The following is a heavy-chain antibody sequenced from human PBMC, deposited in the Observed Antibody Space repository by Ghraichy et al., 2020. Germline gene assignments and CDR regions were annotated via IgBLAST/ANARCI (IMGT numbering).Heavy chain of an antibody. CDR2: ISGSGGST. CDR1: GFTFSSYA. Sequence: GGSLRLSCAASGFTFSSYAMSWVRQAPGKGLEWVSAISGSGGSTYYADSVKGRFTISRDNSKNTLYLQMNSLRAEDTAVYYCAKVPVRGVIITWGGSGYWGQGTLVTVSS. CDR3: AKVPVRGVIITWGGSGY. D-gene: IGHD3-10*01. V-gene: IGHV3-23*01. J-gene: IGHJ4*02.